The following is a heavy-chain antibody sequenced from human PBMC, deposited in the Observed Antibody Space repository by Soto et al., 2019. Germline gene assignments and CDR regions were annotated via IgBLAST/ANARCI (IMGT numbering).Heavy chain of an antibody. CDR2: ISSSSKNI. Sequence: EVQLVESGGGLVKPGGSLRLSCAASGSTFSGYSMNWVRLAPGKGLEWVSSISSSSKNIYYADSVKGRFTISRDNAKDLLYLQMNSLRAEDTAVYYCARDPSDLWEPDQYFQYWGQGTLVTVSS. V-gene: IGHV3-21*01. D-gene: IGHD1-26*01. CDR3: ARDPSDLWEPDQYFQY. J-gene: IGHJ1*01. CDR1: GSTFSGYS.